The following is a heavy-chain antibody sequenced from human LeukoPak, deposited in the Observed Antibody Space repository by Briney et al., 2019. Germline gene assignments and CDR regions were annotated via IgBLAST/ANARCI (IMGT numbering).Heavy chain of an antibody. CDR3: ATVKYDYGDPVGWFDP. D-gene: IGHD4-17*01. V-gene: IGHV3-23*01. CDR2: ILSSGTT. CDR1: GFPFSASA. J-gene: IGHJ5*02. Sequence: GTSLRLSCAASGFPFSASAMTWVRQAPGKGLEWVSHILSSGTTYYADSMRGRFTISRDNSKNTLYLLMTSLRADDTAVYYCATVKYDYGDPVGWFDPWGQGTLVTVSS.